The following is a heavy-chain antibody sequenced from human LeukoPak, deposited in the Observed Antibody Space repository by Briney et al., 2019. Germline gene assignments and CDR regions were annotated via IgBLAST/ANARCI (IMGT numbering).Heavy chain of an antibody. D-gene: IGHD5-18*01. CDR3: ESHNYGKAYFDY. V-gene: IGHV3-23*01. CDR1: GFTSSFYG. J-gene: IGHJ4*02. CDR2: ISGGGGST. Sequence: PGGSLRLSCAASGFTSSFYGMSWVRQAPGKGLEWVSGISGGGGSTYYADSVKGRFTISRDNSKNTLHLQMNNLRAEDTAVYYCESHNYGKAYFDYWGQGSLVTVSS.